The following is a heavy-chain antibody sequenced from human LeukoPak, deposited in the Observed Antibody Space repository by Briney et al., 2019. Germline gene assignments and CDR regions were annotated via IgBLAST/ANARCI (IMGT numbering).Heavy chain of an antibody. CDR1: GDSISSRSYY. J-gene: IGHJ4*02. Sequence: PSETLSLTCIVSGDSISSRSYYWGWIRQPPGKGLEWIGEINHSGSTNYNPSLTSRVTISVDTSKNQFSLKLSSVTAADTAVYYCARVSYYYDSSGSHYYFDYWGQGTLVTVSS. CDR2: INHSGST. V-gene: IGHV4-39*07. CDR3: ARVSYYYDSSGSHYYFDY. D-gene: IGHD3-22*01.